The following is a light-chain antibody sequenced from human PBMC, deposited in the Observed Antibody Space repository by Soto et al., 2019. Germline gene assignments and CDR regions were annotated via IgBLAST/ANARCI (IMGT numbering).Light chain of an antibody. CDR3: QVWDSSSDHPVV. CDR1: NIGSKS. J-gene: IGLJ2*01. CDR2: YDS. V-gene: IGLV3-21*04. Sequence: SYELTQPPSVSVAPGKTARITCGGNNIGSKSVHWYQQKPGQAPVLDIYYDSDRPSGIPERFSGSNSGNTATLTISRVEAGDEADYYCQVWDSSSDHPVVFGGGTKLTVL.